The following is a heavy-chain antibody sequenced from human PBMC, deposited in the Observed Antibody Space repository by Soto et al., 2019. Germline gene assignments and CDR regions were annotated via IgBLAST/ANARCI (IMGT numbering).Heavy chain of an antibody. CDR2: INAGGGTT. Sequence: ASVKVSCKASGYTFTDYYMHWVRQAPGQGLEWMGIINAGGGTTNYAQKFQGRVTMTRDTSTSTVYMELSSLRSEDTAVYYCSRVVSVVLTAXWSFDIWG. J-gene: IGHJ3*02. CDR1: GYTFTDYY. CDR3: SRVVSVVLTAXWSFDI. D-gene: IGHD2-21*02. V-gene: IGHV1-46*03.